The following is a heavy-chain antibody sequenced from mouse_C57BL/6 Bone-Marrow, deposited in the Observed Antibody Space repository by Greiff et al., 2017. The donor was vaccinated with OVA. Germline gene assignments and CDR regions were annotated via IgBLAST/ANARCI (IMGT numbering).Heavy chain of an antibody. Sequence: VQLQQSVAELVRPGASVKLSCTASGFNIKNTYMHWVQQRPEQGLEWIGRIDPATGNTKYAPKFQGKATITADTSSNTAYLQLSSLTSEDTAIYYCANLASYYYGSSFYYFDDWGQGTTLTVSS. CDR1: GFNIKNTY. J-gene: IGHJ2*01. CDR3: ANLASYYYGSSFYYFDD. D-gene: IGHD1-1*01. V-gene: IGHV14-3*01. CDR2: IDPATGNT.